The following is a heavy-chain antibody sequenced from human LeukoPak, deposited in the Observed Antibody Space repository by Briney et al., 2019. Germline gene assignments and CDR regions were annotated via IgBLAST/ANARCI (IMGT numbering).Heavy chain of an antibody. D-gene: IGHD6-6*01. CDR1: GFTFSSYA. J-gene: IGHJ4*02. Sequence: GGSLRLSCAASGFTFSSYAMHWVRQAPGKGPEWVAVISYDGSNKYYADSVKGRFTISRDNSKNTLYLQMNSLRAEDTAVYYCARDGAPSSSSSRGVHIGYWDQGTLVTVSS. V-gene: IGHV3-30*01. CDR2: ISYDGSNK. CDR3: ARDGAPSSSSSRGVHIGY.